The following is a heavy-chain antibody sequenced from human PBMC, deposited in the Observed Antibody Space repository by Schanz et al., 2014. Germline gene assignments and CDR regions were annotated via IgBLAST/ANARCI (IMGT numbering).Heavy chain of an antibody. CDR1: GFTFSDYY. J-gene: IGHJ6*02. V-gene: IGHV3-11*06. D-gene: IGHD6-19*01. Sequence: ESGGGLVQPGGSLRLSCAASGFTFSDYYMSWIRQAPGKGLEWVSYISSSSSYTNYADSVKGRFTISRDNAKNSLYLQMNSLRAEDTAVYYCARSYSSGWYPYYYGMDVWGQGTTVTVSS. CDR2: ISSSSSYT. CDR3: ARSYSSGWYPYYYGMDV.